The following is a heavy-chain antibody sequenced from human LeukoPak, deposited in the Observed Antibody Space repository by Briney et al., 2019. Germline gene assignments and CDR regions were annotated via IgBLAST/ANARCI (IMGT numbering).Heavy chain of an antibody. CDR1: GFTFSSYA. V-gene: IGHV3-23*01. CDR3: AKDTGRSGYYRPFDY. D-gene: IGHD3-22*01. J-gene: IGHJ4*02. CDR2: ISGSGGST. Sequence: GGSLRLSCAASGFTFSSYAMSWVRQATGKGLEWVSAISGSGGSTYYADSVKGRFTISRDTSRDTLYLQMNSLRAEDTAVYYCAKDTGRSGYYRPFDYWGQGTLVTVSS.